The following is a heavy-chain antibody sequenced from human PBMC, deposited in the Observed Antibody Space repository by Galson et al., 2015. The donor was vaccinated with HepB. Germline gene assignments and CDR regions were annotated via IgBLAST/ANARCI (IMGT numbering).Heavy chain of an antibody. D-gene: IGHD4-23*01. CDR3: AREGHGGNQIDY. CDR2: IYYSGST. V-gene: IGHV4-61*01. Sequence: ETLSLTCTVSGGSVSSGNYYWSWIRQPPGKGLEWIGYIYYSGSTNYNPSLKSRVTISVDTSKNQFSLKLSSVTAADTAVYYCAREGHGGNQIDYWGQGTLVTVSS. J-gene: IGHJ4*02. CDR1: GGSVSSGNYY.